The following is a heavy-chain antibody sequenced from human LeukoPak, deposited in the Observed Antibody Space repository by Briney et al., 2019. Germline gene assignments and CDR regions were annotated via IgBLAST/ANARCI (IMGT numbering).Heavy chain of an antibody. CDR3: ARARTIVATIHFDY. CDR2: INHSGST. J-gene: IGHJ4*02. D-gene: IGHD5-12*01. Sequence: PSETLSLTCAVYGGSFSGYYWSWIRQPPGKGLEWIGEINHSGSTNYNPSLKSRVTISVDTSKNQFSLKLSSVTAADTAVYYCARARTIVATIHFDYWGQGTLVTVSS. V-gene: IGHV4-34*01. CDR1: GGSFSGYY.